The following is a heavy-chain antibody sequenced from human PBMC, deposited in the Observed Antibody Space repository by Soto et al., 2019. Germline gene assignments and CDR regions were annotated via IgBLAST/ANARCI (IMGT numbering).Heavy chain of an antibody. CDR3: AREGYYYDSSGYYYPSGAFDI. D-gene: IGHD3-22*01. V-gene: IGHV1-69*04. CDR2: IIPILGIA. Sequence: SVKVSCKASGYTFTKSYIHWVQQAPGQGLEWMGRIIPILGIANYAQKFQGRVTITADKSTSTAYMELSSLRSEDTAVYYCAREGYYYDSSGYYYPSGAFDIWGQGTMVTVSS. J-gene: IGHJ3*02. CDR1: GYTFTKSY.